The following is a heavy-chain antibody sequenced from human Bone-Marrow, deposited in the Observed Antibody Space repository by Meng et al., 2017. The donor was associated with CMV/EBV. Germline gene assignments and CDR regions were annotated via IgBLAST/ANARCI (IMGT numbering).Heavy chain of an antibody. CDR1: GFTFSDYY. J-gene: IGHJ4*02. CDR3: ARGGGSYSGDY. CDR2: ISSSSSTI. D-gene: IGHD1-26*01. V-gene: IGHV3-11*04. Sequence: GESLKISCAASGFTFSDYYMSWIRQAPGKGLEWISYISSSSSTIYYADSVKGRFTISRDNAKNSLYLQMNSLRADDTAVYYCARGGGSYSGDYWGQGILVTVSS.